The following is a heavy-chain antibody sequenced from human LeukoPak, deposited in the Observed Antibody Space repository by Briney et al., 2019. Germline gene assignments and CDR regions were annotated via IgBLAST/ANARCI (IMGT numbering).Heavy chain of an antibody. J-gene: IGHJ6*03. D-gene: IGHD6-13*01. Sequence: SETLSLTCTVSGGSISSYYWSWMRQPPGKGLEWIGYIYYSGSTNYNPSLKSRVTISVDTSKNQFSLKLSSVTAADTAVYYCARTTEAHSWRTRYYDYYMDVWGKGTTVTVSS. CDR2: IYYSGST. CDR1: GGSISSYY. V-gene: IGHV4-59*01. CDR3: ARTTEAHSWRTRYYDYYMDV.